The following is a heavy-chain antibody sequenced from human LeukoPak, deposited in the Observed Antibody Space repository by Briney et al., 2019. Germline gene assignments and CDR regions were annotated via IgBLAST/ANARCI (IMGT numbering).Heavy chain of an antibody. Sequence: SETLSLTCTVSGGSISSYYWSWIRQPPGKGLEWIGYIYYSGSTNYNPSLKSRVTISVDTSKNRFSLKLSSVTAADTAVYYCARGYPADTAMAPGWFDPWGQGTLVTVSS. CDR2: IYYSGST. CDR1: GGSISSYY. V-gene: IGHV4-59*01. J-gene: IGHJ5*02. D-gene: IGHD5-18*01. CDR3: ARGYPADTAMAPGWFDP.